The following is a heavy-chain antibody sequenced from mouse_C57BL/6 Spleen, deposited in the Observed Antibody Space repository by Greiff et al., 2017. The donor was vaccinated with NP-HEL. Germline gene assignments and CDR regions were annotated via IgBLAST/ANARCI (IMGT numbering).Heavy chain of an antibody. CDR2: ISYDGSN. D-gene: IGHD4-1*01. CDR1: GYSITSGYY. CDR3: ARVNWGLYAMDY. Sequence: EVKLEESGPGLVKPSQSLSLTCSVTGYSITSGYYWNWIRQFPGNKLEWMGYISYDGSNNYNPSLKNRISITRDTSKNQFFLKLNSVTTEDTATYYCARVNWGLYAMDYWGQGTSVTVSS. V-gene: IGHV3-6*01. J-gene: IGHJ4*01.